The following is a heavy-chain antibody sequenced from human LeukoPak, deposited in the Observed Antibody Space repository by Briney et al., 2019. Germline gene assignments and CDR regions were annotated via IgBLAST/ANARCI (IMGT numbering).Heavy chain of an antibody. CDR3: ARERRVPDYYYGMDV. D-gene: IGHD1-1*01. V-gene: IGHV4-59*01. CDR1: GGSISSYY. CDR2: IYYSGST. Sequence: SETLSLTCTVSGGSISSYYWSWIRQPPGKGLEWIGYIYYSGSTNYNPSLKSRVTISVDTSKNQFSLKLSSVTAADTAVYYCARERRVPDYYYGMDVWGKGTTVTVSS. J-gene: IGHJ6*04.